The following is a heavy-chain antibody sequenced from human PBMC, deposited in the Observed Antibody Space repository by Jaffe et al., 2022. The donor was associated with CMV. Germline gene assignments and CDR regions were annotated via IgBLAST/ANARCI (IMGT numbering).Heavy chain of an antibody. D-gene: IGHD2-2*01. CDR2: ISDSGGNT. V-gene: IGHV3-23*01. Sequence: EVQLLESGGGSVQPGGSLRLSCAASGFTFSTYAMSWVRQAPGKGLEWVSDISDSGGNTYYADSVKGRFTVSRDNSKNTLYLQMNSLRAEDTAVYYCATDMMGGHIVVVARVDWGPGTLVTVSS. CDR3: ATDMMGGHIVVVARVD. CDR1: GFTFSTYA. J-gene: IGHJ4*02.